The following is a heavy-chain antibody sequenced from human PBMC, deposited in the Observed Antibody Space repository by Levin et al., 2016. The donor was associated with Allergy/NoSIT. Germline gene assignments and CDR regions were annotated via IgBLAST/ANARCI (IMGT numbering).Heavy chain of an antibody. Sequence: SETLSLTCAVYGGSFSGYYWSWIRQPPGKGLEWIGEINHSGSTNYNPSLKSRVTISVDTSKNQFSLKLSSVTAADTAVYYCARSRGIRVLWEPATYYFDYWGQGTLVTVSS. D-gene: IGHD1-26*01. CDR3: ARSRGIRVLWEPATYYFDY. J-gene: IGHJ4*02. V-gene: IGHV4-34*01. CDR1: GGSFSGYY. CDR2: INHSGST.